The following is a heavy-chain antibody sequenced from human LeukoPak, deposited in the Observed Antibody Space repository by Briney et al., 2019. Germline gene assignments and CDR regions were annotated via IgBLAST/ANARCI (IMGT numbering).Heavy chain of an antibody. J-gene: IGHJ4*02. V-gene: IGHV6-1*01. CDR3: ARAGYSSGWYPFLGY. D-gene: IGHD6-19*01. Sequence: SQTLSLTSAISGHIVSSDSAAWNWIRQSPSRGHEWLGRTYYRSKWYNDYAVSVKSRITISPDTSKNQFSLQLNSVTPEDTAVHYSARAGYSSGWYPFLGYWGQGTLVTVSS. CDR1: GHIVSSDSAA. CDR2: TYYRSKWYN.